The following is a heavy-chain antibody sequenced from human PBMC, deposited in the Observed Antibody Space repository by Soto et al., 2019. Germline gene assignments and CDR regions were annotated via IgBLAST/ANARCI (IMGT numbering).Heavy chain of an antibody. CDR3: ARVRYSCSGGSCYGEYFDY. J-gene: IGHJ4*02. Sequence: GGSLRLSCAASGFTFSSYDMHWVRQATGKGLEWVSAIGTAGDTYYPGSVKGRFTISRENAKNSMYLQMNILRAGDTAVYYCARVRYSCSGGSCYGEYFDYWGQGTLVTVSS. D-gene: IGHD2-15*01. V-gene: IGHV3-13*01. CDR1: GFTFSSYD. CDR2: IGTAGDT.